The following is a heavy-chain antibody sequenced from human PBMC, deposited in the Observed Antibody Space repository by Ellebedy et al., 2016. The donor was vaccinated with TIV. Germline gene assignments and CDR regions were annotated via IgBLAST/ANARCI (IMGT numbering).Heavy chain of an antibody. CDR3: ARAPPYYYDSSGFDY. D-gene: IGHD3-22*01. CDR1: GGTFNSYV. CDR2: IIPFYGAA. J-gene: IGHJ4*02. Sequence: AASVKVSCKASGGTFNSYVITWARQAPGQGLEWMGGIIPFYGAANYARKCQGKVTITAAESTSTAYMELSRLRSDDTAVYYCARAPPYYYDSSGFDYWGQGTLVTVSS. V-gene: IGHV1-69*13.